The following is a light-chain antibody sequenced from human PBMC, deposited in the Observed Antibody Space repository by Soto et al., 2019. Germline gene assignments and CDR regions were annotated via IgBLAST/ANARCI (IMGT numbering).Light chain of an antibody. Sequence: EIVLTQSPGTLSLSPGERATLSCRAGQSISSDSLAWYQQKPGQPPRLLIYGTSSRATGIPDRFSGSGSGTDFTLTISSLEPEDFAVYYCQRNTFGQGTKLEI. J-gene: IGKJ2*01. CDR1: QSISSDS. CDR3: QRNT. V-gene: IGKV3-20*01. CDR2: GTS.